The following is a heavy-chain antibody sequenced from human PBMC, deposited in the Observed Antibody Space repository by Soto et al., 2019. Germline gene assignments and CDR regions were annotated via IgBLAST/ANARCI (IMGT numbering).Heavy chain of an antibody. V-gene: IGHV3-30*03. Sequence: GGSLRLSCAASGFSFSSYGTEWVRLAPGKGLEWVAATTYDGGIKHYVDSVKGRFTISRDNSKDTLYLQMNSLRVEDTATYYCAGALENPYFYYGLNVWGQGTTVTVSS. CDR3: AGALENPYFYYGLNV. CDR2: TTYDGGIK. CDR1: GFSFSSYG. J-gene: IGHJ6*02. D-gene: IGHD1-1*01.